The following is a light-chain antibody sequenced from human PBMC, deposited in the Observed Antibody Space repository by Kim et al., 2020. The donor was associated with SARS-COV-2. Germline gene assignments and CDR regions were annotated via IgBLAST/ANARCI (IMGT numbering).Light chain of an antibody. J-gene: IGKJ2*01. V-gene: IGKV3-20*01. CDR1: QSVTSGR. Sequence: SPGGRATLSCRASQSVTSGRLAWYQQKPGQAPRLLIYDVSSRATGIPDRFSGSGSGTDFTLTISRLEPEDFAVYYCQQHGSSPPYTFGQGTKLEI. CDR3: QQHGSSPPYT. CDR2: DVS.